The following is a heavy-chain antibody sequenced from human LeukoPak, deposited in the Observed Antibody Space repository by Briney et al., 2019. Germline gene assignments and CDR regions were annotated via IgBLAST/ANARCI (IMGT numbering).Heavy chain of an antibody. D-gene: IGHD6-13*01. CDR3: ARGSGSWVSSSWSPVDY. Sequence: ASVKVSCKASGYTFTSYAMHWVRQAPGQRLEWMGWINAGNGNTKYSQKFQGRVTITRDTSASTAYMELSSLRSEDTAVYYCARGSGSWVSSSWSPVDYWGQGTLVTVSS. V-gene: IGHV1-3*01. J-gene: IGHJ4*02. CDR1: GYTFTSYA. CDR2: INAGNGNT.